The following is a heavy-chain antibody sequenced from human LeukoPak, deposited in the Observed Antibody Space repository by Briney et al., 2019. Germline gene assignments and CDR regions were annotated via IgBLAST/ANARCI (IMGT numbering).Heavy chain of an antibody. CDR2: IYYSGST. D-gene: IGHD3-22*01. J-gene: IGHJ4*02. Sequence: TPSETLSLTCTVSGGSISSYYWSWIRQPPGKGLEWIGYIYYSGSTNYNPSLKSRVTISVDTSKNQFSLKLSSVTAADTAVYYCARHRDDSSGYYYEGVFDYWGQGTLVTVSS. CDR1: GGSISSYY. CDR3: ARHRDDSSGYYYEGVFDY. V-gene: IGHV4-59*08.